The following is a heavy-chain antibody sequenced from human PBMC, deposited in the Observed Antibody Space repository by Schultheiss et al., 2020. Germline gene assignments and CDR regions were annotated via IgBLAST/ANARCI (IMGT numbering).Heavy chain of an antibody. J-gene: IGHJ4*02. V-gene: IGHV3-73*01. CDR3: ARPGITMIGFDY. CDR1: GFTFSGSA. CDR2: IRSKANSYTT. Sequence: GGSLRLSCAASGFTFSGSAMHWVRQASGKGLEWVGRIRSKANSYTTAYAASVKGRFTISRDNAKNSLYLQMNSLRAEDTAVYYCARPGITMIGFDYWGQRTLVTVSS. D-gene: IGHD3-22*01.